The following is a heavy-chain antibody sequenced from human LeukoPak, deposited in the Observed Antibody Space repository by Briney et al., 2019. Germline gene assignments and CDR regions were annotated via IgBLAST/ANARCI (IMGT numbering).Heavy chain of an antibody. Sequence: GASVKVSCKASGYTFTSYHMHWVRQAPGQGLEWMGKINLSGGSTTYAQKFQGRVTMTRDAPTSTVYMELSSLRSEDTAVYYCARGSLLILRFLEWEPINWFDPWGQGTLVTVSS. J-gene: IGHJ5*02. V-gene: IGHV1-46*01. D-gene: IGHD3-3*01. CDR2: INLSGGST. CDR1: GYTFTSYH. CDR3: ARGSLLILRFLEWEPINWFDP.